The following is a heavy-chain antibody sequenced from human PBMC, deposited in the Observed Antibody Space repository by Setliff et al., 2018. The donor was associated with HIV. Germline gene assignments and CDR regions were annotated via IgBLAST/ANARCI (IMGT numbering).Heavy chain of an antibody. D-gene: IGHD1-1*01. CDR3: ARHHERTAHGLFDS. CDR2: VSNSGST. J-gene: IGHJ4*02. V-gene: IGHV4-39*01. Sequence: SETLSLTCAVSGGSISSRSHYWGWIRQPPGKGLEWIGSVSNSGSTYYNPSLKSRFTISVDVSKNQFSLKLTSVTAADTAVYYCARHHERTAHGLFDSWGQGTLVTVSS. CDR1: GGSISSRSHY.